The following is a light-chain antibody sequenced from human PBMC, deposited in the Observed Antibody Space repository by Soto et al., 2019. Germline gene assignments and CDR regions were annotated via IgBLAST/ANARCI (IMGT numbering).Light chain of an antibody. J-gene: IGKJ4*01. V-gene: IGKV3-15*01. Sequence: EIVMTQAAATLSVSPGERATLSCRASQGVSSNLAWYQQKPGQAPKLLIYGASTRATGIPARFSGSGSGTDFTLTISSLQSEDFATYYCQQFNSYPLTFGGGTKVDIK. CDR2: GAS. CDR1: QGVSSN. CDR3: QQFNSYPLT.